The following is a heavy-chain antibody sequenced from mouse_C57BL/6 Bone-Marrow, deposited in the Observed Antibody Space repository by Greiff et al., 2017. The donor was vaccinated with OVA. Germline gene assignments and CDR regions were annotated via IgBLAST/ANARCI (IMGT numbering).Heavy chain of an antibody. D-gene: IGHD1-1*01. J-gene: IGHJ4*01. CDR2: ISSGSSTI. V-gene: IGHV5-17*01. Sequence: EVQGVESGGGLVKPGGSLKLSCAASGFTFSAYGMHWVRQAPEKGLEWVAYISSGSSTIYYADTVKGRFTISMDNAKHTLFLQMTSLRSEDTAMYYCALGSSFHYYAMDYWGQGTSVTVSS. CDR3: ALGSSFHYYAMDY. CDR1: GFTFSAYG.